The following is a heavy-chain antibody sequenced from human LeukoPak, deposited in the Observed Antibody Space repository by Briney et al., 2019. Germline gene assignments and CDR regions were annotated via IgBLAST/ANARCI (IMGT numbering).Heavy chain of an antibody. Sequence: GGSLRLSCAASGFTFSSYAMSWVRQAPGKGLEWVSAISGSGGSTYYADSVKGRFTISRDNSKNTLYLQMNSLRAQDTAVYYCAKIDSSGWLYYFNYWGQGTLVTVHS. D-gene: IGHD6-19*01. CDR2: ISGSGGST. CDR3: AKIDSSGWLYYFNY. J-gene: IGHJ4*02. CDR1: GFTFSSYA. V-gene: IGHV3-23*01.